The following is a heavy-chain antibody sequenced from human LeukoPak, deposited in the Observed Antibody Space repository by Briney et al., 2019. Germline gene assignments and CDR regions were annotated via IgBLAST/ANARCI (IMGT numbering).Heavy chain of an antibody. V-gene: IGHV1-69*05. CDR2: IIPIFGTA. Sequence: SVKVSCKASGGTFSSYAISWVRQAPGQGLEWMGGIIPIFGTANYAQKFQGRVTITTDESTSTAYMELSSLRSEDTAVYYCARGTVTTVNTEYYYYMDVWGKGTTVTVSS. CDR1: GGTFSSYA. D-gene: IGHD4-11*01. J-gene: IGHJ6*03. CDR3: ARGTVTTVNTEYYYYMDV.